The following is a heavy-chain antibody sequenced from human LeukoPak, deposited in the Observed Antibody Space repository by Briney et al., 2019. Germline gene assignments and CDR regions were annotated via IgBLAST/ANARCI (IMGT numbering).Heavy chain of an antibody. CDR2: ISAYNGNT. J-gene: IGHJ4*02. CDR3: ARDVKYSSGWYGSFDY. CDR1: GYTFTSYG. D-gene: IGHD6-19*01. V-gene: IGHV1-18*01. Sequence: SVKVSCKASGYTFTSYGISWVRQAPGQGLEWMGWISAYNGNTNYAQKLQGRVTMTTDTSTSTAYMELRSLRSDDTAVYYCARDVKYSSGWYGSFDYWGQGTLVTVSS.